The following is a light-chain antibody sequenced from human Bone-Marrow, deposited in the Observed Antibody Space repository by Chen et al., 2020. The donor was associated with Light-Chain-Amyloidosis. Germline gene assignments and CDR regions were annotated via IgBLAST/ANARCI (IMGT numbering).Light chain of an antibody. J-gene: IGLJ2*01. CDR1: DLPTKY. CDR2: RDT. V-gene: IGLV3-25*03. CDR3: QSADSSGTYEVI. Sequence: SYELTQPPSVLVSPGQTARITCSGDDLPTKYAYWYQQKPGQAPVLVIHRDTERPSGISERFSGSSSATTATLTISGVQAEDEAHHHCQSADSSGTYEVIFGGGTKLTVL.